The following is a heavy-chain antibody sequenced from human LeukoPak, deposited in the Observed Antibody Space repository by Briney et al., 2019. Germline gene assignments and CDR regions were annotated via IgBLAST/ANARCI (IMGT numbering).Heavy chain of an antibody. D-gene: IGHD2-15*01. V-gene: IGHV4-34*01. CDR3: ANSLVAAEDY. CDR2: INHSGST. J-gene: IGHJ4*02. Sequence: SETLSLTCAVSGGSFSGYYWSWIRQPPGKGLEWIGEINHSGSTNYNPSLKSRVTISVDTSKNQFSLKLSSVTAADTAVYYCANSLVAAEDYWGRGTLVTVSS. CDR1: GGSFSGYY.